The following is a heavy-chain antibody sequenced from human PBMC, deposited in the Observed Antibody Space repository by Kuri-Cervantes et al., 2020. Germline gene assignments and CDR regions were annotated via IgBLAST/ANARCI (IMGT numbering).Heavy chain of an antibody. D-gene: IGHD7-27*01. CDR2: INSDGSST. V-gene: IGHV3-74*01. J-gene: IGHJ5*02. CDR1: GFTFSSYW. CDR3: ARVQLGMSGWFDP. Sequence: GESLKISCAASGFTFSSYWMHWVRQAPGKGLVWVSRINSDGSSTSYADSVKGRFTISRDNAKNTLYLQMNSLRAEDTAVYYCARVQLGMSGWFDPWGQGTLVTVSS.